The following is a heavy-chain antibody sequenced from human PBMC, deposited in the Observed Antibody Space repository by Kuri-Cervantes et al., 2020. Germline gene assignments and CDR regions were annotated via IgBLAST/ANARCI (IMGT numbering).Heavy chain of an antibody. V-gene: IGHV4-61*01. D-gene: IGHD3-10*01. J-gene: IGHJ5*02. CDR1: GGSVSSGSYY. CDR3: ARDRGYYGFFDP. CDR2: IYYSGST. Sequence: SETLSLTCTVSGGSVSSGSYYWSWIRQPPGKGLEWIGYIYYSGSTNYNPSLKSRVTISVDTSKNQFSLKLSSVTATDTAVYYCARDRGYYGFFDPWGQGTLVTVSS.